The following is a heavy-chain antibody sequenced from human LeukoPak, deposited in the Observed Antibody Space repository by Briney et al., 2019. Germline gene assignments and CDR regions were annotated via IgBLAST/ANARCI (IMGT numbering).Heavy chain of an antibody. CDR3: AGAVAAIDFDY. J-gene: IGHJ4*02. D-gene: IGHD6-19*01. CDR1: GFTFSSYE. Sequence: GGSLRLSCAASGFTFSSYEMNWVRQAPGKGLEWVSYISSSGSTIYYADSVKGRFTISRDNAKNSLYLQMNSLRAEDTAVYYCAGAVAAIDFDYWGQGTLVTVSS. CDR2: ISSSGSTI. V-gene: IGHV3-48*03.